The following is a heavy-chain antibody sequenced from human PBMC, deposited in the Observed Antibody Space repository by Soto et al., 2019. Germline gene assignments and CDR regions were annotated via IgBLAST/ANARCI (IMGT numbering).Heavy chain of an antibody. Sequence: GGSLRLSCAASGFTFSSYGMHWVRQAPGKGLEWVAVIWYDGSNKYYADSVKGRFTISRDNSKNTLYLQMNSLRAEDTAVYYCARGEAGDAFDIWGQGTMVTVSS. J-gene: IGHJ3*02. CDR1: GFTFSSYG. CDR2: IWYDGSNK. CDR3: ARGEAGDAFDI. V-gene: IGHV3-33*01. D-gene: IGHD6-13*01.